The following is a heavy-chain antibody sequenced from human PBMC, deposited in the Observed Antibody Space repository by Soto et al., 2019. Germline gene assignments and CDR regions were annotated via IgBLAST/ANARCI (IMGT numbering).Heavy chain of an antibody. J-gene: IGHJ4*02. CDR2: LSHDGNKK. Sequence: QVQLVESGGGVVQPGRSLRLSCAASGFTFSSYVMHWVRQTPGKGLEWVAFLSHDGNKKYYAEAVKGRFTISRDNSENTQYLQMDSLRAEDTAVYYCARDDEGGSDCDLGYWGQGTLVTVSS. CDR1: GFTFSSYV. V-gene: IGHV3-30-3*01. D-gene: IGHD1-26*01. CDR3: ARDDEGGSDCDLGY.